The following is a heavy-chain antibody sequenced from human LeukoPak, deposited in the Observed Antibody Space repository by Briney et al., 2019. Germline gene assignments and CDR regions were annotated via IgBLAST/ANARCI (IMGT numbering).Heavy chain of an antibody. Sequence: SETLSLTCSVSGGSFSNYYWSWIRQPPGKGLEWIGYIYYSGSTDYNPFLKSRVTISVDTSKKQFSLKLSSVTAADTAVYYCARGVVLTGYPLDFWGRGTLVTVSS. CDR3: ARGVVLTGYPLDF. CDR2: IYYSGST. J-gene: IGHJ4*02. CDR1: GGSFSNYY. D-gene: IGHD3-9*01. V-gene: IGHV4-59*01.